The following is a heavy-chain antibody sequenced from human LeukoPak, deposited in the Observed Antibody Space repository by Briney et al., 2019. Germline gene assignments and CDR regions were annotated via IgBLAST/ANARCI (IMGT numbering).Heavy chain of an antibody. CDR2: MIGTGDT. Sequence: GGSLRLSCVASGFNFGNFAVTWVRQAPGKGLEWVSGMIGTGDTYYADSVKGRFTMFRDYSRTTLYLQMNNLIFEDTAIYYCAKDMHYNDGRWKFDPWGQGTLVTVSS. J-gene: IGHJ5*02. V-gene: IGHV3-23*01. CDR3: AKDMHYNDGRWKFDP. CDR1: GFNFGNFA. D-gene: IGHD5-24*01.